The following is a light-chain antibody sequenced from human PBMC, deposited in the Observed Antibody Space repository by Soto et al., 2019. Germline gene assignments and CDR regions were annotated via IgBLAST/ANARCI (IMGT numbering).Light chain of an antibody. CDR1: QTVTRSY. CDR2: GIS. Sequence: EVGLTQSPGTLSLYPGERATLSCRASQTVTRSYLAWYQHKPGQAPRLLISGISRRAPGIPDRFSGDGSGTDFTLTISRLEPEDYAVYYCHQYDGSPITSGHGRRLEI. J-gene: IGKJ5*01. V-gene: IGKV3-20*01. CDR3: HQYDGSPIT.